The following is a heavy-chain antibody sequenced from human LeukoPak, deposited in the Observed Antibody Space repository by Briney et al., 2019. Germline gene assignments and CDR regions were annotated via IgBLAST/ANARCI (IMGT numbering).Heavy chain of an antibody. CDR1: GGSISSSSYY. V-gene: IGHV4-39*07. Sequence: PSETLSLTCTVSGGSISSSSYYWGWIRQPPGKGLEWIGSIYYSGSTYYNPSLKSRVTISVDTSKNQFSLKLSPVTAADTAVYYCARVEIVASGNVIDYWGQGTLVTVSS. CDR3: ARVEIVASGNVIDY. D-gene: IGHD2-15*01. CDR2: IYYSGST. J-gene: IGHJ4*02.